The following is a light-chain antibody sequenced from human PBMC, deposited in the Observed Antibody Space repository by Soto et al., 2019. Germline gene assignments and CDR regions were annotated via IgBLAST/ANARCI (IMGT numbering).Light chain of an antibody. V-gene: IGLV1-44*01. Sequence: QSVLTQPPSASGTPGQRVTISCSGSSSNIGSNTVNWYQQLPGTAPKLLIYSNNQRPSGVPDRFSGSKSGTSASLAISGLQAEDEDDYYCSALDDSLNGPVFGGGTQLTVL. CDR1: SSNIGSNT. CDR3: SALDDSLNGPV. CDR2: SNN. J-gene: IGLJ2*01.